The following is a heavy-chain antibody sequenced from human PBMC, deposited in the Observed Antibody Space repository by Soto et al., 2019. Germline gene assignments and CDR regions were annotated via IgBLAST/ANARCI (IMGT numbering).Heavy chain of an antibody. CDR3: ASNPRYYDILTGYYDHRSFDY. V-gene: IGHV4-39*01. Sequence: QLQLQESGPGLVKPSETLSLTCTVSGGSISSSSYYWGWIRQPPGKGLEWIGSVCYSGNTYYNPYLKSRVTISVDTSKNQFSLRLSSVTAAETAVYYCASNPRYYDILTGYYDHRSFDYWGQGTLVTVSS. CDR2: VCYSGNT. D-gene: IGHD3-9*01. J-gene: IGHJ4*02. CDR1: GGSISSSSYY.